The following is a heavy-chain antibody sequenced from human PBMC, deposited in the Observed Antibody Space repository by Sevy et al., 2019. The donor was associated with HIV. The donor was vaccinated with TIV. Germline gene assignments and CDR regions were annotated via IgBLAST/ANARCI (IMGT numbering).Heavy chain of an antibody. J-gene: IGHJ4*02. CDR1: GFTFSPYI. Sequence: GGSLRLSCVASGFTFSPYIINWVRQAPGKGLEWVSSISSSSAYIYYADSVRGRFAISRDNAKNSLYLQMNSLRAEDTAVYFCARDSGYYDSRKAFDYWGQGTLVTVSS. CDR3: ARDSGYYDSRKAFDY. D-gene: IGHD3-22*01. CDR2: ISSSSAYI. V-gene: IGHV3-21*01.